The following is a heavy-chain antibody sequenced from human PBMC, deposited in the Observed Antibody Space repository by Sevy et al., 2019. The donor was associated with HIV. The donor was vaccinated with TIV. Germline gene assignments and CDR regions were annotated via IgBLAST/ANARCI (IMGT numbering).Heavy chain of an antibody. CDR1: GGTFSSYA. J-gene: IGHJ6*02. V-gene: IGHV1-69*13. D-gene: IGHD5-12*01. Sequence: ASVKVSCKASGGTFSSYAISWVRQAPGQGLEWMGGIIPIFGTANYAQKFQGRVTITADESTSTAYMELSSLRSEDTGVDYCARDNGSIRPWGDSGYDLGDYYYGMDVWGQGTTVTVSS. CDR2: IIPIFGTA. CDR3: ARDNGSIRPWGDSGYDLGDYYYGMDV.